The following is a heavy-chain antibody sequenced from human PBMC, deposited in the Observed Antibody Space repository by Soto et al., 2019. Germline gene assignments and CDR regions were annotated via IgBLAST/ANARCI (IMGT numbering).Heavy chain of an antibody. Sequence: QVLVQESGPGLVKPSQTLTLSCTVSGGSVDSGNHYWNWIRQPTGKGLEWIGYIYYGESTYYNPSLKSRATISVDTSKSRFSLRLTSVTAADTAVYYCARDMGSAMTTRIFDHWGQGTLVTVSS. CDR1: GGSVDSGNHY. D-gene: IGHD4-17*01. J-gene: IGHJ4*02. CDR3: ARDMGSAMTTRIFDH. CDR2: IYYGEST. V-gene: IGHV4-30-4*01.